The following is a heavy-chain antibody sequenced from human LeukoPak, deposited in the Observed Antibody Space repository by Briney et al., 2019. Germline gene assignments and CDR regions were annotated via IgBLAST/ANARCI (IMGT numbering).Heavy chain of an antibody. V-gene: IGHV1-2*02. D-gene: IGHD2-2*02. J-gene: IGHJ4*02. CDR1: GYTFTGYY. Sequence: ASVKVSCKASGYTFTGYYMHWVRQAPGQGLEWMGWTNPNSGGTNYAQKFQGRVTMTRDTSISTAYMELSRLRSDDTAVYYCARPTQPYCSSISCYRGHRLECDYWGQGTLVTVSS. CDR3: ARPTQPYCSSISCYRGHRLECDY. CDR2: TNPNSGGT.